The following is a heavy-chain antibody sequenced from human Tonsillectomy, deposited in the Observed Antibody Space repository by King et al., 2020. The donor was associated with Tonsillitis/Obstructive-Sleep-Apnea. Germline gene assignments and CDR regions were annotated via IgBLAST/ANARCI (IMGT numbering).Heavy chain of an antibody. J-gene: IGHJ4*02. CDR3: ARGTWFGELSASPNFDH. D-gene: IGHD3-10*01. CDR2: ISAYNGNT. Sequence: VQLVESGAEVKKPGASVKVSCTASGYTFTNYDISWVRQAPGQGLEWMGWISAYNGNTNYAQKLQGRVTMTTDTSKSTAYMELRSLRSDDTAVYYCARGTWFGELSASPNFDHWGQGTLVTVSS. V-gene: IGHV1-18*01. CDR1: GYTFTNYD.